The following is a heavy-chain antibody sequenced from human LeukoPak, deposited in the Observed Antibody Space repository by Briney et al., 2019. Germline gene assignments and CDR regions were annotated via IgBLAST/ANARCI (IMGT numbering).Heavy chain of an antibody. Sequence: GRSLRLSCAASGFTFSSYAMHWLRQAPGKGLEWVAVISYDGSNKYYADSVKGRFTISRDNSKNTLYLQMNSLRAEDTAVYYCARAYDFPDYWGQGTLVTVSS. CDR2: ISYDGSNK. J-gene: IGHJ4*02. D-gene: IGHD3-3*01. CDR3: ARAYDFPDY. CDR1: GFTFSSYA. V-gene: IGHV3-30-3*01.